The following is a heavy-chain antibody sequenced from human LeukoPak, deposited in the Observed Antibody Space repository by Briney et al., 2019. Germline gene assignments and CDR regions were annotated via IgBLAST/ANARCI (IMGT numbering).Heavy chain of an antibody. CDR1: GFTFSSYW. CDR2: ISSDGSTK. CDR3: ATFRSGFGGYY. J-gene: IGHJ4*02. D-gene: IGHD3-10*01. V-gene: IGHV3-30-3*01. Sequence: GGSLRLSCAASGFTFSSYWMSWVRQAPGKGLEWVSVISSDGSTKYYVDSVKGRFSISRDNSKNTLYLQLNSLRTEDTALYFCATFRSGFGGYYWGQGTLVTVSS.